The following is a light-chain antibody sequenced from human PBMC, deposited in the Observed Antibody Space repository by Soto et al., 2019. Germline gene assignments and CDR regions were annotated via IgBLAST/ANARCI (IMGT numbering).Light chain of an antibody. V-gene: IGKV4-1*01. CDR2: WAS. Sequence: DIVMTQSPDSLAGSLGERATINCKSSQSVLYSSNNKNYLAWYQQKPGQPPKLLISWASTRESGVPDRFSGSGSGTDFTLTISSLQAEDVAVYYCQQYYSTPYTFGQGTKLEIK. CDR3: QQYYSTPYT. J-gene: IGKJ2*01. CDR1: QSVLYSSNNKNY.